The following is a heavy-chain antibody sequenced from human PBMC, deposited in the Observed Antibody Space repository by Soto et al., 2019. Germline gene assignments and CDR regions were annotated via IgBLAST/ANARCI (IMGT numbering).Heavy chain of an antibody. CDR1: GFTFSSYA. D-gene: IGHD2-8*01. J-gene: IGHJ6*02. Sequence: GGSLRLSCAASGFTFSSYAMSWVRQAPGKGLEWVSAISGSGGSTYYADSVKGRFTISRDNSKNTLYLQMNSLRAEDTAVYYCAKQHCPNGICYSNNYALDAWGQGTTVTVSS. CDR3: AKQHCPNGICYSNNYALDA. V-gene: IGHV3-23*01. CDR2: ISGSGGST.